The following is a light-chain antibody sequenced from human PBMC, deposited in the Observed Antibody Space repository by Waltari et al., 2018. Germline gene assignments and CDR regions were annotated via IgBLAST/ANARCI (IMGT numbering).Light chain of an antibody. CDR1: QNMRIY. Sequence: SQNMRIYLAWYQQKPGQAPRLLIYDASNRDTGIPARFSGSGSWTDFTLTISRLEPEDFGVYYCQQRSNWPPITLGQGTRLEIK. J-gene: IGKJ5*01. CDR2: DAS. CDR3: QQRSNWPPIT. V-gene: IGKV3-11*01.